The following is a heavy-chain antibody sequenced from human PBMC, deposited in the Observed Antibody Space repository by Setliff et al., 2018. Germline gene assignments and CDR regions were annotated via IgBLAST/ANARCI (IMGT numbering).Heavy chain of an antibody. CDR2: IKQDGSEK. CDR3: ARVEGSSWKDRYSDY. J-gene: IGHJ4*02. CDR1: GFTFSSYW. D-gene: IGHD6-13*01. V-gene: IGHV3-7*01. Sequence: PGGSLRLSCAASGFTFSSYWMSWVRQAPGKGLEWVANIKQDGSEKYYVDSVKGRFTISRDNAKNSLYLQMNSLRAEDTAVYYCARVEGSSWKDRYSDYWGQGTLVTVSS.